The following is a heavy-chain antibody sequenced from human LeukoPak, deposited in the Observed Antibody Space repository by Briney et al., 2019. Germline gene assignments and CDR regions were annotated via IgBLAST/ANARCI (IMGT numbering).Heavy chain of an antibody. J-gene: IGHJ4*02. Sequence: PSETLSLTCTVSGGSISSYYWSWIRQPPGKRLEWIGHIYYSGSTNYNPSLKSRVTISVDTSKNQFSLKLSSVTAADTAVYYCASRSSIWSGYQDTLYYFDSWGQGALVTVSS. V-gene: IGHV4-59*01. D-gene: IGHD3-3*01. CDR3: ASRSSIWSGYQDTLYYFDS. CDR2: IYYSGST. CDR1: GGSISSYY.